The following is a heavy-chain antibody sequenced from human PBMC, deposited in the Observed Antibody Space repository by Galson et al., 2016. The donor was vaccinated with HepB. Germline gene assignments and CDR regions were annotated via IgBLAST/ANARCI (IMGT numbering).Heavy chain of an antibody. V-gene: IGHV1-46*03. CDR2: INPGGGST. J-gene: IGHJ3*02. CDR1: GYTFTSFY. D-gene: IGHD6-13*01. Sequence: SVKVSCKASGYTFTSFYMHWVRQAPGQGLEWMGIINPGGGSTSYAQKFQGRVTMTRDTSTSTVYMELSSLRSEDTALYYCARDQEYSSSSRGGAFDIWGQGTMVTVSS. CDR3: ARDQEYSSSSRGGAFDI.